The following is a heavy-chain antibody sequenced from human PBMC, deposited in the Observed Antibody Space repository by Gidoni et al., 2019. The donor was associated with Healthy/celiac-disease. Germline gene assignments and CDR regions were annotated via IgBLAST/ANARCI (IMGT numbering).Heavy chain of an antibody. D-gene: IGHD3-16*02. CDR2: IYYSGST. Sequence: QVQLQESGPGLVKPSETLSLTCTVSGGSISSYYWCWIRQPPGKGLEWIGYIYYSGSTNYNPSLKSRVTISVDTSKNQFSLKLSSVTAADTAVYYCARLPYDYVWGSYHPYYFDYWGQGTLVTVSS. CDR3: ARLPYDYVWGSYHPYYFDY. V-gene: IGHV4-59*08. J-gene: IGHJ4*02. CDR1: GGSISSYY.